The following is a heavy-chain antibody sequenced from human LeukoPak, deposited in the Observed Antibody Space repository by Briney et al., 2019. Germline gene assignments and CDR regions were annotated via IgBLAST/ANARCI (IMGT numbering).Heavy chain of an antibody. J-gene: IGHJ6*03. CDR2: IYYSGSA. Sequence: SETLSLTCTVSGGSISSYYWSWIRQPPGKGLEWIGYIYYSGSANYNPSLKSRVTISVDTSKNQFSLKLSSVTAADTAVYYCARQRFGDSPYYYYYMDVWGKGTTVTVSS. CDR1: GGSISSYY. V-gene: IGHV4-59*01. D-gene: IGHD3-10*01. CDR3: ARQRFGDSPYYYYYMDV.